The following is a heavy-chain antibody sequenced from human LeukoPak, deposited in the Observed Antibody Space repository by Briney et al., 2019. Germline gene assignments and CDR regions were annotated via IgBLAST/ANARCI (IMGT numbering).Heavy chain of an antibody. D-gene: IGHD3-3*01. J-gene: IGHJ4*02. Sequence: PGGSLRLSCAASGFTFSSYGMHWVRQAPGKGLEWVAFIRYDGSNKYYADSVKGRFTISRDNSKNTLYLQMNSLRAEDTAVYYCAKANLRFLEWLQNYWGQGTLVTVSS. CDR3: AKANLRFLEWLQNY. V-gene: IGHV3-30*02. CDR2: IRYDGSNK. CDR1: GFTFSSYG.